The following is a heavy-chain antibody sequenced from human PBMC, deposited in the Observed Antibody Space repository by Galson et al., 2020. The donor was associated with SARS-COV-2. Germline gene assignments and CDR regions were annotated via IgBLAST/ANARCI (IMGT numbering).Heavy chain of an antibody. Sequence: GESLKISCRTSGYSFTNYWIGWVRQVPGKGLEWMGIIYPDDSYTIYSPSFQGQVTISADKSISTAFLQWSSLKASDTAISYGARHGVSSGWYEGIDYWGQGTLVTVSS. CDR1: GYSFTNYW. V-gene: IGHV5-51*01. CDR3: ARHGVSSGWYEGIDY. CDR2: IYPDDSYT. J-gene: IGHJ4*02. D-gene: IGHD6-19*01.